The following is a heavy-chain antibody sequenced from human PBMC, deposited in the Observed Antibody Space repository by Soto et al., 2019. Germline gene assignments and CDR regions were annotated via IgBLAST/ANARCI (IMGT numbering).Heavy chain of an antibody. Sequence: QLQLQESGPGLVKPSETLSLTCTVSGGSISSSSYYWGWIRQPPGKGLEWIGSIYYSGSTYYNPSLKSRVTISVDTSKNQFSLKLSSVTAADTAVYYCRQWPVPHYYYGMDVWGQGTTVTVSS. V-gene: IGHV4-39*01. CDR1: GGSISSSSYY. J-gene: IGHJ6*02. CDR3: RQWPVPHYYYGMDV. CDR2: IYYSGST. D-gene: IGHD6-19*01.